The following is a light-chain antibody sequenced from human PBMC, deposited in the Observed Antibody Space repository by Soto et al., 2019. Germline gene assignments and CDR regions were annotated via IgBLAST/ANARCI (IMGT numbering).Light chain of an antibody. CDR3: SSSTGSSTYV. Sequence: QSALTQPASVSGSPGQSITISCTGTSSDVGGYNYVSWYQQHPAKAPKLMIYEVSNRPSGVSNRFSGSKSGNTASLTISGLQAEDEADYYCSSSTGSSTYVFGTGTKLTVL. V-gene: IGLV2-14*01. CDR2: EVS. CDR1: SSDVGGYNY. J-gene: IGLJ1*01.